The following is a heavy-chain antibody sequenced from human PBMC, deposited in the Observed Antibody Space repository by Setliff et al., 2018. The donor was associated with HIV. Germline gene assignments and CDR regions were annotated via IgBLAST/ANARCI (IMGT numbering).Heavy chain of an antibody. CDR1: GGTFSSYA. Sequence: SVKVSCKASGGTFSSYAISWVRQAPGQGLEWMGGIIPIFGTANYAQKFQGRVTITADESTSTAYMELSSLRSEDIAVYYCARDGYYYDSSGHLAYYFDYWGQGTLVTVSS. V-gene: IGHV1-69*13. D-gene: IGHD3-22*01. CDR2: IIPIFGTA. CDR3: ARDGYYYDSSGHLAYYFDY. J-gene: IGHJ4*02.